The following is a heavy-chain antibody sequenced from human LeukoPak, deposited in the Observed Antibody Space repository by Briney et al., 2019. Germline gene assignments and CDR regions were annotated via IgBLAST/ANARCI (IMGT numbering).Heavy chain of an antibody. CDR2: ISGSGGST. J-gene: IGHJ4*02. D-gene: IGHD1-26*01. CDR3: AKGRKSGSPTSDFDY. Sequence: GGSLRLSCAASGFTFSSYAMSWVRQAPGEGLEWVSSISGSGGSTYYADSVKGRFTISRDNSKNTLYLQMNSLRAKDTAVYYCAKGRKSGSPTSDFDYWGQGTLVTVSS. V-gene: IGHV3-23*01. CDR1: GFTFSSYA.